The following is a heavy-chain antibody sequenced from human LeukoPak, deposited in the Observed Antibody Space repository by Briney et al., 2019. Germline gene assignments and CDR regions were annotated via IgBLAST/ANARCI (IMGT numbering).Heavy chain of an antibody. V-gene: IGHV3-20*01. D-gene: IGHD2-21*02. CDR2: INWNGDST. Sequence: GGSLRRSCAASGFTFDDYGMSWVRQAPGKGLEWVSGINWNGDSTGYADSVKGRFTISRDNAKNSLYLQMNSLRAEDTALYHCARDRLAYCGGDCPFDYWGQGTPVTVSS. J-gene: IGHJ4*02. CDR1: GFTFDDYG. CDR3: ARDRLAYCGGDCPFDY.